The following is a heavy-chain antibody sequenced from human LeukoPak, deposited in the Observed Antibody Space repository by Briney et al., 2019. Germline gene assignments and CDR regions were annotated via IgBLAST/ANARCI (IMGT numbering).Heavy chain of an antibody. J-gene: IGHJ6*02. CDR3: ARDLHYCVAMDV. V-gene: IGHV3-23*01. CDR2: IGSDNKP. D-gene: IGHD4-17*01. Sequence: PGGSPRLSCEASGFTFSAYAMTWVRQAPGKGLEWVSSIGSDNKPHYSESVKGRFAISRDNSKNTLFLQLHNLRVEDTALYYCARDLHYCVAMDVWGQGTTVTVSS. CDR1: GFTFSAYA.